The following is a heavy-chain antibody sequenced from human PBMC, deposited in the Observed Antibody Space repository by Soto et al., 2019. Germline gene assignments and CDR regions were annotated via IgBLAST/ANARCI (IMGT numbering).Heavy chain of an antibody. CDR2: IYSSGST. CDR3: ARGRTRQQLSIDY. Sequence: SETLSLTCTVSGASISFYSWTWIRQPAGKGLEWIGRIYSSGSTNYNPSLKSRITMSVDTSKNQFSLKLSSVTDADTAVYYCARGRTRQQLSIDYWGQGILVTVSS. J-gene: IGHJ4*02. CDR1: GASISFYS. D-gene: IGHD6-13*01. V-gene: IGHV4-4*07.